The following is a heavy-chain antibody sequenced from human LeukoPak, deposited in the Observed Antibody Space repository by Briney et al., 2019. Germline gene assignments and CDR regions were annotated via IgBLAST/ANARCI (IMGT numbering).Heavy chain of an antibody. Sequence: ASVKVSCKASGYTFTGYYMHWVRQAPGQGLEWMGWINPNSGGTNYAQKFQGRVTMTRDTSISTAYMELSRLRSDDTAVYYCARDVGRIAARVRNWFDPWGQGILVTVSS. J-gene: IGHJ5*02. CDR3: ARDVGRIAARVRNWFDP. CDR1: GYTFTGYY. CDR2: INPNSGGT. D-gene: IGHD6-6*01. V-gene: IGHV1-2*02.